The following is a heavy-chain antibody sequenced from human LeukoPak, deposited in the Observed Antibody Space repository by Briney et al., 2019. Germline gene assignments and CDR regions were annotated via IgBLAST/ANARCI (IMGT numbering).Heavy chain of an antibody. CDR2: IYYSGST. V-gene: IGHV4-59*04. CDR1: GDSISNYY. Sequence: SETLSLTCSVSGDSISNYYWSWIRQPPGKGLEWIGYIYYSGSTYYNPSLMSRLTISVDTSKNQFSLRLSSVTAADTAVYYCARLVGTYCSSTTCYARSYFDYWGQGTLVTVSS. CDR3: ARLVGTYCSSTTCYARSYFDY. D-gene: IGHD2-2*01. J-gene: IGHJ4*02.